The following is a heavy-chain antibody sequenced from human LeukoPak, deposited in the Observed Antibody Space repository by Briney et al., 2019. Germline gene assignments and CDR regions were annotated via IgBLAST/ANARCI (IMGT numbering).Heavy chain of an antibody. CDR1: GGSISSGDYY. CDR3: AGTGLTTRYFDY. CDR2: IYYSGST. Sequence: SETLSLTCTVSGGSISSGDYYWSWLRQPPGKGLEWFGYIYYSGSTYYNPSLKSRVTISVDPSKNQFSLKLSSVTAADTAVYYCAGTGLTTRYFDYWGQGTLVTVSS. D-gene: IGHD4-11*01. V-gene: IGHV4-30-4*01. J-gene: IGHJ4*02.